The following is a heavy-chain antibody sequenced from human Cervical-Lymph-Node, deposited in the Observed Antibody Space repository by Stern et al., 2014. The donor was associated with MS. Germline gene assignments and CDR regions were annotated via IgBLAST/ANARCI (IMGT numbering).Heavy chain of an antibody. V-gene: IGHV4-4*02. CDR1: GDSISNTNW. CDR3: ARVYSGYDWFDY. D-gene: IGHD5-12*01. J-gene: IGHJ4*02. Sequence: QVQLQESGPGLVKPSGTLSLSCAVSGDSISNTNWWGWVRQPPGMGLEWIGEIYHRGSTNYNSSLKRRVTISVDKSKNQFSLELTSVTAADTAVYYCARVYSGYDWFDYWGQGTLVTVSS. CDR2: IYHRGST.